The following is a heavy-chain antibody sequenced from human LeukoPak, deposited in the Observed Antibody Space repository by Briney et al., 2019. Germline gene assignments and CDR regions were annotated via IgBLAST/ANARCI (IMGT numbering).Heavy chain of an antibody. Sequence: GGSLRLSCAASGFTFSDHYMDWVRQAPGKGLEWVGRIRDKANSYTTEYAASVKGRFTISRDDSKNSLYLQMNSLRTEDTAVYYCAPEMATIGFDYWVQGTLVTVSS. D-gene: IGHD5-24*01. CDR1: GFTFSDHY. CDR2: IRDKANSYTT. CDR3: APEMATIGFDY. V-gene: IGHV3-72*01. J-gene: IGHJ4*02.